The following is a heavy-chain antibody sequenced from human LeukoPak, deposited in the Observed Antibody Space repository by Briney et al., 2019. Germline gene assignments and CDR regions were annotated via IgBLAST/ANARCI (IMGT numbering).Heavy chain of an antibody. CDR2: INHSGST. Sequence: SETLSLTCAVYGGSFSGYYWSWIRQPPGKGLEWIGEINHSGSTNYNPSLKSRVTISVDTSKNQFSLKLSSVTAADTAVYYCARAYGDYDGYYFDYWGQGTLVTVSS. V-gene: IGHV4-34*01. D-gene: IGHD4-17*01. J-gene: IGHJ4*02. CDR1: GGSFSGYY. CDR3: ARAYGDYDGYYFDY.